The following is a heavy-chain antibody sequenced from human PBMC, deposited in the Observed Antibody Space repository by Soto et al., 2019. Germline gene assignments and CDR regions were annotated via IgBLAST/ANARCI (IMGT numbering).Heavy chain of an antibody. CDR2: VSAYNGNT. CDR1: GYTFTSYG. Sequence: QVQLVQSGAEVKKPGASVKVSCKASGYTFTSYGISWVRQAPGQGLEWMGWVSAYNGNTNDAQKLQGRVTMTTVTATSTVYMELRSLRSDDTAVYYCERYSGSYDVHAFDIWGQGTMVTVSS. D-gene: IGHD1-26*01. V-gene: IGHV1-18*01. CDR3: ERYSGSYDVHAFDI. J-gene: IGHJ3*02.